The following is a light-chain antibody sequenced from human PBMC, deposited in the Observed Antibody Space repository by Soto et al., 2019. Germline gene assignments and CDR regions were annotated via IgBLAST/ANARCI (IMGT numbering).Light chain of an antibody. J-gene: IGKJ1*01. V-gene: IGKV3-15*01. CDR2: GAS. Sequence: EIVLTQSPASLSLSPGERATRCCRASQSVSTNLAWFQQKPGRTPRLLFNGASTRATGIPARFTGSGSGTEFILTISRLQSEDFAVYYCQQYDIWPPTFGQGTKVDIK. CDR1: QSVSTN. CDR3: QQYDIWPPT.